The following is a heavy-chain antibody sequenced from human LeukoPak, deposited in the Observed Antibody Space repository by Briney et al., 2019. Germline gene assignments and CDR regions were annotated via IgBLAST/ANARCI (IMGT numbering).Heavy chain of an antibody. Sequence: ASVKVSCKASGYTFTGYYMHWVRQAPGQGLEWMGWINPNSGGTNYAQKFQGRVTMTRDTSISTVYMELSRLRSDDTAVYYCARQAYCGGDCYYYYMDVWGKGTTVTVS. CDR3: ARQAYCGGDCYYYYMDV. J-gene: IGHJ6*03. V-gene: IGHV1-2*02. D-gene: IGHD2-21*01. CDR2: INPNSGGT. CDR1: GYTFTGYY.